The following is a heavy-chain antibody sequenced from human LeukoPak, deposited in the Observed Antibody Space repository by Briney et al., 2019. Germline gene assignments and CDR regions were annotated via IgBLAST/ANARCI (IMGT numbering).Heavy chain of an antibody. Sequence: GGSLRLSCAASGFTFDDYGMSWVRQAPGKGLEWVSGINWNGGSTGYADSVKGRFTISSDNAKNSLYLQMNSLRAEDTALYYCARGPIVVVPAAKFDYWGQGTLVTVSS. CDR3: ARGPIVVVPAAKFDY. V-gene: IGHV3-20*04. D-gene: IGHD2-2*01. J-gene: IGHJ4*02. CDR1: GFTFDDYG. CDR2: INWNGGST.